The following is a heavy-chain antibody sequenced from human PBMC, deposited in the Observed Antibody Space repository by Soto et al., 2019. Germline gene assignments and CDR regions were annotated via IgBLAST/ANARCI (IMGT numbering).Heavy chain of an antibody. D-gene: IGHD1-7*01. Sequence: GGSLRLSCAASGFTFSSYWMSWVRQAPGKGLEWVANIKQDGSEKYYVDSVKGRFTISRDNAKNSLYLQMNSLRAEDTAVYYCARAQNWNSFYFDYWGQGTLVTVSS. J-gene: IGHJ4*02. CDR3: ARAQNWNSFYFDY. CDR2: IKQDGSEK. V-gene: IGHV3-7*01. CDR1: GFTFSSYW.